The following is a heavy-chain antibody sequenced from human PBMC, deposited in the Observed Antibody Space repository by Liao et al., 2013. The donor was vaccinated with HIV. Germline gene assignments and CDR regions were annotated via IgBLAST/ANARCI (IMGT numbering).Heavy chain of an antibody. V-gene: IGHV4-4*07. J-gene: IGHJ4*02. D-gene: IGHD7-27*01. CDR2: IHPTGNT. CDR1: GGSINSYY. Sequence: QVHLQESGPGLVKPSETLSLTCTVSGGSINSYYWSWLRQSAGKGLEWIGRIHPTGNTNYNPSLESRVTISVDTSKSQFSLKLTSVTAADTAIYYCARVAELGFYFDYWGQGTLVTVSS. CDR3: ARVAELGFYFDY.